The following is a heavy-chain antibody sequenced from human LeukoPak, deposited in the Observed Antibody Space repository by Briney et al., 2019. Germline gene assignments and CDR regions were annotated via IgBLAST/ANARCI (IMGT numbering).Heavy chain of an antibody. V-gene: IGHV4-34*01. Sequence: KPSETLSLTCAVYGGSFSGYYWSWIRQPPGKGLEWIGEINHSGSTNYNPSLKSRVTISVDTSKNQFSLKLSSVTAADTAVYYCARGRGGYSSGSCFDYWGQGTLVIVSS. CDR3: ARGRGGYSSGSCFDY. CDR2: INHSGST. J-gene: IGHJ4*02. CDR1: GGSFSGYY. D-gene: IGHD6-19*01.